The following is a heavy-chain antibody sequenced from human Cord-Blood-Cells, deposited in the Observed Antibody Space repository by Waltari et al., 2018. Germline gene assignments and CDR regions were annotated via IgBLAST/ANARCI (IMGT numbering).Heavy chain of an antibody. Sequence: QVQLVQSGAEVKKPGSSVKVSCKASGGTFSRYAISWVRQAPGQGLEWMGGSIPIFGTANYAQKFQGRVTITADKSTSTAYMELSSLRSEDTAVYYCARDERLGRHPPTHDAFDIWGQGTMVTVSS. V-gene: IGHV1-69*06. CDR3: ARDERLGRHPPTHDAFDI. D-gene: IGHD7-27*01. CDR2: SIPIFGTA. J-gene: IGHJ3*02. CDR1: GGTFSRYA.